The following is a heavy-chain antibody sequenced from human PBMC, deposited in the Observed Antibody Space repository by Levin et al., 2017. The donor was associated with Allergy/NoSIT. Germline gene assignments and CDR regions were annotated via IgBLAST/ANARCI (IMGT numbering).Heavy chain of an antibody. V-gene: IGHV4-59*01. CDR2: ISYSGNS. Sequence: GKGREGFGYISYSGNSKYNPSLKSRVTISVDTSKNQFSLKLRSVTAADTAMYYCARDRVTAADGTYYFYGMDVWGQGTTVTVSS. CDR3: ARDRVTAADGTYYFYGMDV. J-gene: IGHJ6*02. D-gene: IGHD6-13*01.